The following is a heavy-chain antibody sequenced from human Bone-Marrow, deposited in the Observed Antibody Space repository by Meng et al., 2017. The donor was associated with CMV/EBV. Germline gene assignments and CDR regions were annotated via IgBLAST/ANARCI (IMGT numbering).Heavy chain of an antibody. V-gene: IGHV4-59*01. CDR3: ARMGSRDGYYAFDI. J-gene: IGHJ3*02. CDR2: IYYSGST. CDR1: GGSISSYY. Sequence: TVSGGSISSYYWSWIRQPPGKGLEWIGYIYYSGSTNYNPSLKSRVTISVDTSKNQFSLKLSSVTAADTAVYYCARMGSRDGYYAFDIWGQGTMVTVSS. D-gene: IGHD5-24*01.